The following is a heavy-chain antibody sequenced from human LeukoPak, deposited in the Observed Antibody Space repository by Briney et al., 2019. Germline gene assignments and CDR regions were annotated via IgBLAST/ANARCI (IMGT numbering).Heavy chain of an antibody. J-gene: IGHJ4*02. D-gene: IGHD6-19*01. CDR1: GGSFCGYY. Sequence: SETLSLTCGVYGGSFCGYYWRWVRQPPGQGLEGIGEINHSGSTNYNPSLKSRVTITVDTSKKQFSLKVRSMTAADTAIYYCARASVTGLLSYWGQGTLVTVSS. V-gene: IGHV4-34*01. CDR3: ARASVTGLLSY. CDR2: INHSGST.